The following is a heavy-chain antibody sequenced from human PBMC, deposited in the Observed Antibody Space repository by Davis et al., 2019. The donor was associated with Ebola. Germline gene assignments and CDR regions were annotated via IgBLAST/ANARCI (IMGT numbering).Heavy chain of an antibody. Sequence: GGSLRLSCAASGFTFSTYTMNWVRQAPGKGLEWVSYIGSDTSSTYYADSVRGRFTISRDNAKNSLYLQMHSLRDEDTAVYYCARVRGGYYRFDFWGQGTLVTVSS. CDR2: IGSDTSST. CDR3: ARVRGGYYRFDF. V-gene: IGHV3-48*02. D-gene: IGHD3-3*01. CDR1: GFTFSTYT. J-gene: IGHJ4*02.